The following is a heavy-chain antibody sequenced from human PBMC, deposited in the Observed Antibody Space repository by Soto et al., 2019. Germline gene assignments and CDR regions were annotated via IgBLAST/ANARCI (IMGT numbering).Heavy chain of an antibody. J-gene: IGHJ5*02. D-gene: IGHD5-12*01. CDR2: IIPIFGTA. V-gene: IGHV1-69*13. Sequence: GASGTVSCKASGGTFRSYAISWVRQPPGQGLEWMGGIIPIFGTANYAQKLQGRVTITADESTSTAYMELRSLRSEDTAVYYCAGVRNKVATSGPFDPWGQGTLVTVSS. CDR3: AGVRNKVATSGPFDP. CDR1: GGTFRSYA.